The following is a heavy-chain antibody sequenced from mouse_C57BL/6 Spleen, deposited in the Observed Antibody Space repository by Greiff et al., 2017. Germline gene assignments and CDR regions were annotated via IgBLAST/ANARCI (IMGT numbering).Heavy chain of an antibody. CDR1: GFTFSSYA. Sequence: EVQLVESGGGLVKPGGSLKLSCAASGFTFSSYAMSWVRQTPKKRLEWVATISDGGSYTYYPDNVKGRFTISRDNAKNNLYLQMSHLKSEDTAMYYCARDLYYYGSSYLFDYWGQGTTLTVSS. J-gene: IGHJ2*01. CDR3: ARDLYYYGSSYLFDY. D-gene: IGHD1-1*01. CDR2: ISDGGSYT. V-gene: IGHV5-4*01.